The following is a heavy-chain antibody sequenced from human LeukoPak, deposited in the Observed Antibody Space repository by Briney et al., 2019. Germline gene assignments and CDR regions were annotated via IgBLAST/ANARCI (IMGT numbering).Heavy chain of an antibody. CDR3: VRHYVLHIVGPSY. CDR2: IYYGETT. CDR1: GASISSSDFY. J-gene: IGHJ4*02. D-gene: IGHD1-26*01. V-gene: IGHV4-39*01. Sequence: SETLSLTCTVSGASISSSDFYWDWIRQSPGKGLEWIGNIYYGETTSYNPSFKSRVTISVDSSKNQFSLKVNSVTAADTAMYFCVRHYVLHIVGPSYWGQGILVTVSS.